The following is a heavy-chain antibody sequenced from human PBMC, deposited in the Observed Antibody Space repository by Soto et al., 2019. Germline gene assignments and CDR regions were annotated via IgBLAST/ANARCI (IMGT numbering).Heavy chain of an antibody. D-gene: IGHD3-16*01. V-gene: IGHV3-30*19. CDR3: ARWGTTGGLDV. CDR2: TSYDGSGK. CDR1: GFTFRSYV. Sequence: QVHVVESGGGVVQPGTSLRLSCVGSGFTFRSYVIHWVRQAPGKGLEWVALTSYDGSGKYYGDSVRGRFTISRDNSRNTVDLQMDSLRLEDTALYYCARWGTTGGLDVWGQGTLVSVSS. J-gene: IGHJ1*01.